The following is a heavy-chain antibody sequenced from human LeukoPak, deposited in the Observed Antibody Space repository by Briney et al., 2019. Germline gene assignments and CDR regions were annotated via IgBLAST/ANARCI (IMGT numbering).Heavy chain of an antibody. J-gene: IGHJ4*02. Sequence: SVKVSCKASGGTFSSYAISWVRQAPGQGLEWMGGIIPIFGTANYAQKFQGRVTITTDESTSTAYMELSSLRSEDTAVYYCARGEAAAGPPFFDYWGQGTLVTVSS. V-gene: IGHV1-69*05. CDR2: IIPIFGTA. CDR3: ARGEAAAGPPFFDY. D-gene: IGHD6-13*01. CDR1: GGTFSSYA.